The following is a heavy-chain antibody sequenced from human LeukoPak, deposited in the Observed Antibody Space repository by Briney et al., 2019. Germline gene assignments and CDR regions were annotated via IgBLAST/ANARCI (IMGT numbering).Heavy chain of an antibody. CDR1: GGSISTYY. D-gene: IGHD3-10*01. CDR2: VHYSGIT. J-gene: IGHJ3*02. Sequence: SESLSLTCTVSGGSISTYYWSWIRQPPGKGLEWIGYVHYSGITNYNPSLKSRVTISVDTSNSQFSLNLSSVTAADTAVYYCARDPDGSDAFDIWGQGTMVTVCS. CDR3: ARDPDGSDAFDI. V-gene: IGHV4-59*01.